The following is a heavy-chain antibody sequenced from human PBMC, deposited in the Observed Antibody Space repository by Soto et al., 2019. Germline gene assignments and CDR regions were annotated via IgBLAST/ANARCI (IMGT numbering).Heavy chain of an antibody. D-gene: IGHD3-9*01. CDR2: INPNSGGT. Sequence: GGSVKVSCKASGYTFTGYYMHWVRQAPGQGLEWMGWINPNSGGTNYAQKFQGWVTMTRDTSISTAYMELSRLRSDDTAVYYCARGGPSGILTGYYLRYPFDYWGQGTLVTVSS. CDR1: GYTFTGYY. V-gene: IGHV1-2*04. J-gene: IGHJ4*02. CDR3: ARGGPSGILTGYYLRYPFDY.